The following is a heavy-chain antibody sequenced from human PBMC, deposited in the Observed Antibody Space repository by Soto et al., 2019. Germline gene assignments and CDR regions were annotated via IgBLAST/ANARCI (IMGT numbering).Heavy chain of an antibody. Sequence: ASVKVSCKASGYTFTSYAMHWVRQAPGQRLEWMGWINAGNGNTKYSQKFQGRVTITRDTSASTAYMELSSLRSEDTAVYYCATSRTDFTHGSGSSKYHYYYSAMDVWGQGTTVTVSS. CDR2: INAGNGNT. CDR1: GYTFTSYA. CDR3: ATSRTDFTHGSGSSKYHYYYSAMDV. D-gene: IGHD3-10*01. J-gene: IGHJ6*02. V-gene: IGHV1-3*01.